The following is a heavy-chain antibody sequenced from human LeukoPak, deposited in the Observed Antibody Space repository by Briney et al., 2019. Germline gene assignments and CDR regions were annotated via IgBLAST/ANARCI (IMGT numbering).Heavy chain of an antibody. CDR3: ASALLRFLEWFYFDY. Sequence: GGSLRLSCAASGFTFSSYAMSWVRQAPGKGLEWVSAISGSGGSTYYADSVKGRFTISRDNSKNTLYLQMNSLRAEDTAVYYCASALLRFLEWFYFDYWGQGTLVTVSS. CDR2: ISGSGGST. V-gene: IGHV3-23*01. CDR1: GFTFSSYA. J-gene: IGHJ4*02. D-gene: IGHD3-3*01.